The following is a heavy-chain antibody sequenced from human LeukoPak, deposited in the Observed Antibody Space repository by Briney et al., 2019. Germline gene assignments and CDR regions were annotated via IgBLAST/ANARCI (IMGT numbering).Heavy chain of an antibody. CDR3: ASLSGSYSDY. D-gene: IGHD1-26*01. Sequence: GGSLRLSCAASGFTFSSYAMHWVRQAPGKGLEWVAVISYDGSNKYYADSVKGRFTISRDNSENTLYLQMNSLRAEDTAVYYCASLSGSYSDYWGQGTLVTVSS. V-gene: IGHV3-30-3*01. J-gene: IGHJ4*02. CDR1: GFTFSSYA. CDR2: ISYDGSNK.